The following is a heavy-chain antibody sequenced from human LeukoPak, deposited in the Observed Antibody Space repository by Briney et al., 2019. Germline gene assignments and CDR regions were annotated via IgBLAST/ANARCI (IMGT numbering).Heavy chain of an antibody. CDR1: GFTFGSYA. CDR3: ARPLIPPYSSSWFSWFDP. D-gene: IGHD6-13*01. J-gene: IGHJ5*02. V-gene: IGHV3-30*04. CDR2: ISYDGSNK. Sequence: PAGSLRLSCAASGFTFGSYAMHWVRQAPGKGMELVAVISYDGSNKYYADSVKGRFSISRDNSKNTLYLQMNSLRAEDTAVYYCARPLIPPYSSSWFSWFDPWGQGTLVTVSS.